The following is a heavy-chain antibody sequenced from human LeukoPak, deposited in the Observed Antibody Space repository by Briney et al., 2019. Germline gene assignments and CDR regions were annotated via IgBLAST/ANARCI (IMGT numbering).Heavy chain of an antibody. V-gene: IGHV5-51*01. CDR2: IYPVDSDI. CDR3: ARHLATVTASRQYYYYGMDV. CDR1: GFSFTFTKNW. J-gene: IGHJ6*02. D-gene: IGHD4-17*01. Sequence: GESLKISCKASGFSFTFTKNWIGWVRQVPGKGLEGMWIIYPVDSDIRYNPSFQGQVTISVDKSISTTYLQWSSLKASDTAIYYCARHLATVTASRQYYYYGMDVWGQGTTVTVSS.